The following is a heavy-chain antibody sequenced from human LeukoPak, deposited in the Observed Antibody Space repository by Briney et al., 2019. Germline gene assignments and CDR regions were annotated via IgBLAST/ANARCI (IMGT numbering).Heavy chain of an antibody. J-gene: IGHJ4*02. V-gene: IGHV4-59*01. Sequence: PSETLSLTCTVSGGSISSYYWSWIRPPPGKGLEWIGYIYYSGSTNYNPSLKSRVTISVDTSKNQFSLKLSSVTAADTAVYYCARDLTGTTYVDYWGQGTLVTVSS. CDR2: IYYSGST. CDR1: GGSISSYY. CDR3: ARDLTGTTYVDY. D-gene: IGHD1-7*01.